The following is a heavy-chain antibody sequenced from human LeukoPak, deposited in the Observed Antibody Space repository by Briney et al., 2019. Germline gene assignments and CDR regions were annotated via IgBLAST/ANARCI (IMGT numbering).Heavy chain of an antibody. J-gene: IGHJ5*02. D-gene: IGHD3-22*01. CDR3: AREVPSYYYDSSGYFFPTLRKNWFDP. CDR1: GYIFTSYG. V-gene: IGHV1-18*01. CDR2: ISANNGDT. Sequence: GASVTVSCKASGYIFTSYGISWVRQAPGQGLEWMGWISANNGDTNYAQKLQGSVTMTTDTSTSTAYMELRSLRSDDTAVYYCAREVPSYYYDSSGYFFPTLRKNWFDPWGQGPLVTVPS.